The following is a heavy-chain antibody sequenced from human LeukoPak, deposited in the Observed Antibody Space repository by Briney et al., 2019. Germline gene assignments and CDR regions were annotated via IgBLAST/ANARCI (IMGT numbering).Heavy chain of an antibody. CDR3: ARSRYYYGSGSPPGWFDP. Sequence: KSSETLSLTCTVSGDSISSYYWSWIRQPAGKGLEWIGRIYTSGSTNYNPSLKSRVTMSVDTSKNQFSLKLSSVTAADTAVYYCARSRYYYGSGSPPGWFDPWGQGTLVTVSS. V-gene: IGHV4-4*07. CDR1: GDSISSYY. D-gene: IGHD3-10*01. CDR2: IYTSGST. J-gene: IGHJ5*02.